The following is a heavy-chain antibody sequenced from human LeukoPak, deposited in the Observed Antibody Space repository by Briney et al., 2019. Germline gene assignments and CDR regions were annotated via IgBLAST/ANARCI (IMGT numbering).Heavy chain of an antibody. J-gene: IGHJ4*02. V-gene: IGHV1-24*01. CDR1: GYTLTELS. CDR2: FDPEDGGT. CDR3: ATVVYYDILTGYYK. Sequence: GASVKVSCKVSGYTLTELSMHWVRQAPGKGLEWMGGFDPEDGGTIYAQKFQGRVTMTEDTSTDTAYMELSSLRSEDTAVYYCATVVYYDILTGYYKWGQGTLVTVSS. D-gene: IGHD3-9*01.